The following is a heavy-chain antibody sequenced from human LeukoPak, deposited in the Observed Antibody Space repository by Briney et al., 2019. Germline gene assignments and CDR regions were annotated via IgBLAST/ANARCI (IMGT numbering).Heavy chain of an antibody. D-gene: IGHD2-15*01. CDR1: GGSFSGYY. V-gene: IGHV4-34*01. CDR3: AREVTSGMYLLDY. Sequence: SETLSLTCAVYGGSFSGYYWSWIRQPPGKGLEWIGEINHSGSTNYNPSLKSRVTISVDTSKNQFSRKLSSVTAADTAVYFCAREVTSGMYLLDYWGQGILVTVSS. J-gene: IGHJ4*02. CDR2: INHSGST.